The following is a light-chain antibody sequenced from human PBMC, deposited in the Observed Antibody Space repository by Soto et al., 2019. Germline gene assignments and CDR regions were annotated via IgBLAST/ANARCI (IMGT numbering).Light chain of an antibody. CDR1: QSVSSTY. J-gene: IGKJ1*01. CDR2: GAS. V-gene: IGKV3-15*01. Sequence: EIVLTQSPGTLSLSPGERATLSCRASQSVSSTYLIWYQQKPGQAPRLLIYGASTRATDIPARFSGSGSGTEFTLTISSLQSEDFAVYHCQQYNDWPKTFGHGTKVDIK. CDR3: QQYNDWPKT.